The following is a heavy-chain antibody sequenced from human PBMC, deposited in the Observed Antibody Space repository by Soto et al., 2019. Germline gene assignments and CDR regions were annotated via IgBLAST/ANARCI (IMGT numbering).Heavy chain of an antibody. J-gene: IGHJ6*02. Sequence: QVQLVQSGAEVKKPGSSVKVSCKASGGTFSSYTISWVRQAPGQGLEWMGRIIPILGIANYAQKFQGRVTIPRNKPTTQPNRRRAGWSLGYRPVYYWAAPKVWGQGPRVTVSS. V-gene: IGHV1-69*02. CDR2: IIPILGIA. CDR3: AAPKV. CDR1: GGTFSSYT.